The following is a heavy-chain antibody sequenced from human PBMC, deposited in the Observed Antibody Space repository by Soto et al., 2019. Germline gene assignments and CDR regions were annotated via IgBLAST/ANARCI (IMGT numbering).Heavy chain of an antibody. J-gene: IGHJ4*02. CDR3: AKDYGYCSGGSCYYFDY. V-gene: IGHV3-9*01. Sequence: EVQLVESGGGLVQPGRSLRLSCAASGFTFDDYAMHWVRQAPGKGLEWVSGISWNSGSIGYADSVKGRFTISRDNAKNSLYRQMNSLRAEDTALYYFAKDYGYCSGGSCYYFDYWGQGTLVTVSS. CDR2: ISWNSGSI. D-gene: IGHD2-15*01. CDR1: GFTFDDYA.